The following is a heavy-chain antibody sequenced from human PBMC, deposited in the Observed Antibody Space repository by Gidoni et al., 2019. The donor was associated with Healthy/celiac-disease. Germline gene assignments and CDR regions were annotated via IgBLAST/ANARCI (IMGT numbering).Heavy chain of an antibody. CDR2: IRSKANSYAT. J-gene: IGHJ6*03. V-gene: IGHV3-73*01. CDR1: GFPFSGSA. D-gene: IGHD3-3*01. CDR3: TRQGSVTIFGVVTSPPVYYMDV. Sequence: EVPLVESGGGLVQPGGSLKLSCAASGFPFSGSAMPWVRQASGKGLEWVGRIRSKANSYATEYAASVKGRFTISRDDSKNTAYLQMNSLKTEDTAVYYCTRQGSVTIFGVVTSPPVYYMDVWGKGTTVTVSS.